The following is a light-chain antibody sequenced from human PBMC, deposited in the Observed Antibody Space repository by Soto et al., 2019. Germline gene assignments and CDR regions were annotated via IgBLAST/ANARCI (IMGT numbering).Light chain of an antibody. J-gene: IGLJ3*02. Sequence: FMLTQPHSVSESPGKTVTISCTRSSGSIASNYAQWYQQRPGSAPATIIYGDNLRPSGVPDRFSGSIDISSNSASLTNSGLKTEDEADYYRQSYGVFGGRTKVTVL. CDR3: QSYGV. CDR2: GDN. CDR1: SGSIASNY. V-gene: IGLV6-57*04.